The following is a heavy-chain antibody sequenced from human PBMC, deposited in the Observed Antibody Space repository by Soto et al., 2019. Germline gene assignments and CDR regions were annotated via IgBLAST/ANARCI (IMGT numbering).Heavy chain of an antibody. CDR3: ASMGTTVTSTDDY. CDR2: IIPILGIA. D-gene: IGHD4-17*01. V-gene: IGHV1-69*02. CDR1: GGTFSGYT. J-gene: IGHJ4*02. Sequence: QVQLVQSGAEVKKPGSSVKVSCKASGGTFSGYTISWVRQAPGQGLEWMGRIIPILGIANYAQKFQGRVTITADKSTSTAYMELSSLRSEDTAVYYCASMGTTVTSTDDYWGQGTLVTVSS.